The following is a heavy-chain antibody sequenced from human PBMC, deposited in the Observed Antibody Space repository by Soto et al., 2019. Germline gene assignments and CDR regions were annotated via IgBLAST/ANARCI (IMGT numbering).Heavy chain of an antibody. CDR3: ARCRGATDVGLYYFDY. Sequence: GASVKVSCKASGYTFTSYYMHWVRQAPGQGLEWKGIINPSGGSTSYAQKFQGRVTMTRDTSTSTVYMELSSLRSEDTAVYYCARCRGATDVGLYYFDYWGQGTLVTVSS. CDR1: GYTFTSYY. CDR2: INPSGGST. V-gene: IGHV1-46*01. D-gene: IGHD1-26*01. J-gene: IGHJ4*02.